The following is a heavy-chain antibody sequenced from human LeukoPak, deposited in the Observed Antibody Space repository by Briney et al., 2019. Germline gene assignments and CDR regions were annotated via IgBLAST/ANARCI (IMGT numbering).Heavy chain of an antibody. V-gene: IGHV3-7*01. J-gene: IGHJ4*02. Sequence: GGSLRLSCAASGFTFSSYWMSWVRQAPGNGLEWVANIKQDGSEKYYVDSVKGRFTISRDNAKNSLYLQMNSLRAEDTAVYYCARVLSYNCFDYWGQGTLVTVSS. CDR3: ARVLSYNCFDY. CDR2: IKQDGSEK. D-gene: IGHD3-10*01. CDR1: GFTFSSYW.